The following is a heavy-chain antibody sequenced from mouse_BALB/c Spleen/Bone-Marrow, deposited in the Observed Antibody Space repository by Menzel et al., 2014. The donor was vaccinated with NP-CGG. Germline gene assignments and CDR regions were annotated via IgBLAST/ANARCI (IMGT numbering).Heavy chain of an antibody. D-gene: IGHD2-4*01. J-gene: IGHJ2*01. V-gene: IGHV1S56*01. CDR1: GYSFTNYY. CDR2: IYPGQDRT. CDR3: ASDYEYWSDF. Sequence: QVHVKQSGPELVKSGASVKMSCKASGYSFTNYYMHWVRQRPGQGLEWIGWIYPGQDRTQYNEKFKGKTTLTADKSSSTAYMLLSSLTSEDSAIYFCASDYEYWSDFWGQGTTLTVSS.